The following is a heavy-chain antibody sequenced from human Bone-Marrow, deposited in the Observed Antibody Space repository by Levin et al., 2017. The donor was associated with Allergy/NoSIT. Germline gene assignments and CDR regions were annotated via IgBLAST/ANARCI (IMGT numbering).Heavy chain of an antibody. V-gene: IGHV4-38-2*01. D-gene: IGHD3-16*01. J-gene: IGHJ4*02. Sequence: GSLRLSCVVSGSSISSGYNWGWIRQSPGKGLEWIGSIYHSGSTYYNPSLKSRVIISVDTSKNQFSLKLTSVTAADTAVYYCARAGMITYGGSQFDYWVQGTLVTVSS. CDR1: GSSISSGYN. CDR2: IYHSGST. CDR3: ARAGMITYGGSQFDY.